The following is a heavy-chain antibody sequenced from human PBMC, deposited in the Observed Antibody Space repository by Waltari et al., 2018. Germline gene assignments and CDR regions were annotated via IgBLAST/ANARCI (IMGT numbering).Heavy chain of an antibody. CDR3: AASPGSSRAPFDD. J-gene: IGHJ4*02. CDR2: SFSGGDT. V-gene: IGHV3-53*01. D-gene: IGHD2-2*01. Sequence: EVQLVDSGGGLIQPGGSLRLSCAASGFIVSTKYMSWVRPAPGKGLEWVSISFSGGDTDYSDSVKGQFTISRDNYKNTVYLQMNNLRAEDTAVYYCAASPGSSRAPFDDWGQGTLVTVSS. CDR1: GFIVSTKY.